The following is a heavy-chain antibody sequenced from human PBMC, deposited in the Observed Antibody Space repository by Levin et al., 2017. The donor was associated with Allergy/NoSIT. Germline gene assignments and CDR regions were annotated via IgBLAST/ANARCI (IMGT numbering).Heavy chain of an antibody. D-gene: IGHD2-15*01. CDR1: GFTFSRYW. Sequence: PGGSLRLSCAASGFTFSRYWMNWVRQAPGKGLEWVANIKHDGSEKYYVDSVKGRFTISRDNAKNSLFLQVNSLRAEDTAVYFCARTSFSDCNGGSCYSDYGVDVWGQGTTVTVSS. J-gene: IGHJ6*02. CDR3: ARTSFSDCNGGSCYSDYGVDV. V-gene: IGHV3-7*01. CDR2: IKHDGSEK.